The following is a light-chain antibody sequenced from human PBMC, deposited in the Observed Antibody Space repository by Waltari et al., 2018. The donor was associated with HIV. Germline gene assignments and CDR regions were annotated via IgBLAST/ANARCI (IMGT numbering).Light chain of an antibody. CDR3: QSYDRSLSVI. V-gene: IGLV1-40*01. Sequence: QSVLTQPPSVSGAPGQRVTISCTGSSSNIGAGYDVHWYQQLPGTAPKLLITTNTKRPSGVPDRFSGSKSGTSASLAITGLQAEDEADYYCQSYDRSLSVIFGGGTKLTVL. CDR2: TNT. CDR1: SSNIGAGYD. J-gene: IGLJ2*01.